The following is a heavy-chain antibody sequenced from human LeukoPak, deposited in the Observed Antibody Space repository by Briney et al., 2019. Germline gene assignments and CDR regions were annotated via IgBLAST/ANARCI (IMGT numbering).Heavy chain of an antibody. CDR1: GYTFTNYD. CDR3: ARDPGMVRGVIAHYYYMDV. Sequence: ASVKVSCKASGYTFTNYDINWVRQATGQGLEWMGWMNPNSGNTGYAQKFQGRVTMTRDTSISTAYMELSRLRSDDTAVYYCARDPGMVRGVIAHYYYMDVWGKGTTVTISS. CDR2: MNPNSGNT. D-gene: IGHD3-10*01. V-gene: IGHV1-8*01. J-gene: IGHJ6*03.